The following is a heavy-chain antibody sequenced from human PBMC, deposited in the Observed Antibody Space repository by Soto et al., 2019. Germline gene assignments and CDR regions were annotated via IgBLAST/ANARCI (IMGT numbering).Heavy chain of an antibody. CDR3: ARGSSWVQRWPAFDY. CDR1: GGSISSGGYY. D-gene: IGHD5-18*01. J-gene: IGHJ4*02. Sequence: PSETLSLTCTVSGGSISSGGYYWSWIRQHPGKGLEWIGYIYYSGSTYYNPSLKSRVTISVDTSKNQFSLKLSSVTAADMAVYYCARGSSWVQRWPAFDYWGQGTLVAVS. CDR2: IYYSGST. V-gene: IGHV4-31*03.